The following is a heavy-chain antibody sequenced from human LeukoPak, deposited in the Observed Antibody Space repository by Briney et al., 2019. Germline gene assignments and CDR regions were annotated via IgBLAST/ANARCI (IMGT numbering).Heavy chain of an antibody. Sequence: GASVKVSCKASGYTFASYGISWVRQAPGQGLEWMGWINPNSGGTNYAQKFQGWVTMTRDTSISTAYMELSRLRSDDTAVYYCARDQSQGSGCFGYWGQGTLVTVSS. V-gene: IGHV1-2*04. CDR2: INPNSGGT. CDR3: ARDQSQGSGCFGY. CDR1: GYTFASYG. J-gene: IGHJ4*02. D-gene: IGHD6-19*01.